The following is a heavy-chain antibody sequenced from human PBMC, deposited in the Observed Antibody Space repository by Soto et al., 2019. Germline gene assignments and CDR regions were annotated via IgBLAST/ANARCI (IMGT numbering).Heavy chain of an antibody. CDR2: INPSGGST. CDR1: GYTIISYY. D-gene: IGHD2-21*02. Sequence: GASVKVSCKASGYTIISYYVHWVRQAPGQGLEWVGIINPSGGSTSYTQKFQGRVTLTKDTSTNTVYMELSSLRSEDTAVYYCAREVRYGDFPYYYYYGMDVWGQGTTVTVSS. CDR3: AREVRYGDFPYYYYYGMDV. V-gene: IGHV1-46*01. J-gene: IGHJ6*02.